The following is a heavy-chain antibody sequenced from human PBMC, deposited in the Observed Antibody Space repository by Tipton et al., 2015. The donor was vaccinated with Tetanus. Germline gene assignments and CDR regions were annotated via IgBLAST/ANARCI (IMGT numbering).Heavy chain of an antibody. CDR1: GGSISSGGYY. CDR3: ARHQSGYFTPFDY. CDR2: IYSFGST. V-gene: IGHV4-31*03. D-gene: IGHD3-3*01. Sequence: TLSLTCTVSGGSISSGGYYWTWIRQRPGKGLEWIGDIYSFGSTYYHPSLKSRVTISVDTSKNQFSLNLNSMAAADTGVYYCARHQSGYFTPFDYWGQGNLVTVSS. J-gene: IGHJ4*02.